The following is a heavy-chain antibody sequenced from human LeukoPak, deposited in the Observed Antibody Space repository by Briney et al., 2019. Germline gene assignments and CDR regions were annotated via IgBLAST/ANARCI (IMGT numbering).Heavy chain of an antibody. V-gene: IGHV4-34*01. D-gene: IGHD5-18*01. J-gene: IGHJ6*03. CDR1: GGSFSGYY. CDR2: INHSGST. Sequence: SETLSLTCAVYGGSFSGYYWSWIRQPPGKGLEWIGEINHSGSTNYNPSLKSRVTISVDTSKNQFSLKLSSVTAADTAVYYCASPPRTAMVQGRYYYYMDVWGKGTTVTVSS. CDR3: ASPPRTAMVQGRYYYYMDV.